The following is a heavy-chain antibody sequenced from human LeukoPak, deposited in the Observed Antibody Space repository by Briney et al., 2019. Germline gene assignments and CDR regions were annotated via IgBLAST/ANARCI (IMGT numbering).Heavy chain of an antibody. V-gene: IGHV3-21*06. CDR2: ISSNGRYI. J-gene: IGHJ6*03. D-gene: IGHD2-15*01. Sequence: PGGSLRLSCVASGFTFSTYSMSWVRQAPGKGLEWVSSISSNGRYIYYADSLKGRSTISRDNATNPVYLQLNRLRDGDTAVYYCARDTRGVARQDNMDVWGKGTTVIVSS. CDR1: GFTFSTYS. CDR3: ARDTRGVARQDNMDV.